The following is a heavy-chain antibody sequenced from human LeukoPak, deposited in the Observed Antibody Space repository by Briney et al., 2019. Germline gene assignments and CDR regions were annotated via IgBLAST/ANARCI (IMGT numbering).Heavy chain of an antibody. CDR3: AKEDYDYVWGSYRSTPTFDY. CDR1: GFTFSSYA. J-gene: IGHJ4*02. CDR2: ISGSGGST. D-gene: IGHD3-16*02. Sequence: PGGSLRLSCAASGFTFSSYAMSWVRQAPGKGLEWVSAISGSGGSTYYADSVKGRFTICRDNSKNTLYLQMNSLRAEDTAVYYCAKEDYDYVWGSYRSTPTFDYWGQGTLVTVSS. V-gene: IGHV3-23*01.